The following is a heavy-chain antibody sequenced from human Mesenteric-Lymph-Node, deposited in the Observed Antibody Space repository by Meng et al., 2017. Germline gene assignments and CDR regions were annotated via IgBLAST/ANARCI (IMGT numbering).Heavy chain of an antibody. CDR3: ARADKVRFDY. V-gene: IGHV4-4*02. CDR2: IYHSGST. Sequence: QLQPQASGSGRVKPSQPLSLTCAVSGGSMSSTNWWSWVRQPPGKGLEWIGEIYHSGSTNYNPSLKSRVSISVDKSKNQFSLKLSSVTAADTAVYYCARADKVRFDYWGQGTLVTVSS. CDR1: GGSMSSTNW. J-gene: IGHJ4*02.